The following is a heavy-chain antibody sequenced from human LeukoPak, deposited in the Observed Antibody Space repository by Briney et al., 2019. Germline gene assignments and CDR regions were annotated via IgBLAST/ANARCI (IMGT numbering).Heavy chain of an antibody. CDR2: INHSGST. V-gene: IGHV4-34*01. J-gene: IGHJ5*02. Sequence: PSETLSLTCAVYGGSFSGYYWSWIRQPPGKGLEWIGEINHSGSTNYNPSLKGRVTISVDTSKNQFSLKLSSVTAADTAVYYCARTKVSRYYYDSSGHRKWFDPWGQGTLVTVSS. CDR1: GGSFSGYY. CDR3: ARTKVSRYYYDSSGHRKWFDP. D-gene: IGHD3-22*01.